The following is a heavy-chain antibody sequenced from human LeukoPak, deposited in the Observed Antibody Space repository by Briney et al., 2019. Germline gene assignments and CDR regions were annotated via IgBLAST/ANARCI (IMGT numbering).Heavy chain of an antibody. CDR1: GGSISSGGYY. Sequence: SETLSLTCTVSGGSISSGGYYWSWIRQHPGKGLEWIGYIYYSGSTYYNPSLKSRVTISVDTSKNQFSLKLSSVTAADTAVYYCARHDRIIASPLVWGQGILVTVSS. D-gene: IGHD6-13*01. CDR2: IYYSGST. J-gene: IGHJ4*02. V-gene: IGHV4-31*03. CDR3: ARHDRIIASPLV.